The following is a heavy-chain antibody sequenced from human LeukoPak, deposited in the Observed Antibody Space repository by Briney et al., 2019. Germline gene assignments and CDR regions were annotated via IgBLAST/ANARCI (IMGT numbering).Heavy chain of an antibody. CDR3: AGFGATGALDY. V-gene: IGHV4-4*09. Sequence: SETLPLTCTVSNGSISNYHWSWIRQPPGKGLEWIGYFSNNGDTHYSPSLKSRVTMSIDTSKNQFALNLNSVTAADTAVYFCAGFGATGALDYWGQGTLVTVSS. J-gene: IGHJ4*02. D-gene: IGHD3-16*01. CDR2: FSNNGDT. CDR1: NGSISNYH.